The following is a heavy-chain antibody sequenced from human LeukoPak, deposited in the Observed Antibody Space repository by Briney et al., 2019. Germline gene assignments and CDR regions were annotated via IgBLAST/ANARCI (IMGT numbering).Heavy chain of an antibody. CDR1: GFTLSRYS. CDR2: ISSSSSYI. V-gene: IGHV3-21*01. CDR3: ARGGNLYCSATSCYDFDY. D-gene: IGHD2-2*01. J-gene: IGHJ4*02. Sequence: GGSLRLSCAASGFTLSRYSMNSVRQAPGKGLEWVSSISSSSSYIYYGDSVKGRFTISRDNAKNSLYLQINSLRAEDTAVYYCARGGNLYCSATSCYDFDYWGQGTLVTVSS.